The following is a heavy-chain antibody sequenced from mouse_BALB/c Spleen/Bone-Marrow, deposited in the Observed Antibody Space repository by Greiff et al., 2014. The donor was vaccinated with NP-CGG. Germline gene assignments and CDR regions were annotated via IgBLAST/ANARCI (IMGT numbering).Heavy chain of an antibody. CDR1: GFTFSGYA. CDR2: ISSGGST. J-gene: IGHJ1*01. D-gene: IGHD2-5*01. Sequence: LQQSGGGLVKPGGSLKLSCAASGFTFSGYAMSWVRQTPEKRLEWVASISSGGSTFYPDSVKGRFTISRDNAGNILYLQMSSLRSEDTAMYYCARRKTTILTTFYWYFDVWGAGTTVTVSS. V-gene: IGHV5-6-5*01. CDR3: ARRKTTILTTFYWYFDV.